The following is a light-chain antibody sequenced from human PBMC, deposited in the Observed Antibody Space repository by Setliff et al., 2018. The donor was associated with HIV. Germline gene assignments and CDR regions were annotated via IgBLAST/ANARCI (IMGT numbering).Light chain of an antibody. CDR3: CSYAGYILYVA. J-gene: IGLJ2*01. CDR2: EVN. V-gene: IGLV2-23*02. Sequence: QSALTQPASVSGSPGQSVTISCTGNTSDIGKYDLVSWYQQFPGRAPKLIISEVNKRPPGISQRFSGSKSGTMASLRISGLQPDDEATYYCCSYAGYILYVAFGGGTKSPS. CDR1: TSDIGKYDL.